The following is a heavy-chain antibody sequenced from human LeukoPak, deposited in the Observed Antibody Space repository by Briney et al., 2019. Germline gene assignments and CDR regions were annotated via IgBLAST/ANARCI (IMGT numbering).Heavy chain of an antibody. CDR2: IYYSGST. Sequence: SETLSLTCTVSGGSISSYYWSWIRQPPGKGLEWIGYIYYSGSTNYNPSLKSRVTISVDTSKNQFSLKLSSVTAADTAVYYCARRLAVAGYDYYYYGMDVWGRGTTVAVSS. CDR3: ARRLAVAGYDYYYYGMDV. D-gene: IGHD6-19*01. J-gene: IGHJ6*02. V-gene: IGHV4-59*01. CDR1: GGSISSYY.